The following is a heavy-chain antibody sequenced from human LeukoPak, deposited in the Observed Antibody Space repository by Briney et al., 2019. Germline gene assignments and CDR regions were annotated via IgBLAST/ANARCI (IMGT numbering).Heavy chain of an antibody. CDR3: ARGRVLYYYDSSGYQPFDY. Sequence: PGGSLRLSCAASGFTFSSYGMHWVRQAPGKGLEWVAVISYDGSNKYYADSVKGRFTISRDNSKNTLYLQMNSLRAGDTAVYYCARGRVLYYYDSSGYQPFDYWGQGTLVTVSS. V-gene: IGHV3-30*03. CDR1: GFTFSSYG. D-gene: IGHD3-22*01. J-gene: IGHJ4*02. CDR2: ISYDGSNK.